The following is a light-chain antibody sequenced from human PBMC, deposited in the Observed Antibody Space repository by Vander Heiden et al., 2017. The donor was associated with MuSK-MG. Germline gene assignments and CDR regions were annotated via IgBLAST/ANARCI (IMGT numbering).Light chain of an antibody. CDR1: QSVSRW. V-gene: IGKV1-5*01. J-gene: IGKJ1*01. CDR3: QQNNSFRT. Sequence: DIQMTQSPSTLSASVGDRVIITCRASQSVSRWLAWYQQKPGKAPKRLIYDASRLQSGVPSRFSGSGSGTEFTLTINSLQPDDFATYYCQQNNSFRTFGQGTKVELK. CDR2: DAS.